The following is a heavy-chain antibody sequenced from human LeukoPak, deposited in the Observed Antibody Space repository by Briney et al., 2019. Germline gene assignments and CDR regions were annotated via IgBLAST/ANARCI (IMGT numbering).Heavy chain of an antibody. CDR2: IYISGST. CDR1: GGSISTHY. V-gene: IGHV4-4*07. Sequence: SETLSLTCTVSGGSISTHYWSWIRQSAGKGLEWIGRIYISGSTDYNPSLKSRVTMSVDTSKNQFSLKLSPVTAADTAVYYCARGGQHLWPAYFDYWGQGTLATVSS. J-gene: IGHJ4*02. D-gene: IGHD5-18*01. CDR3: ARGGQHLWPAYFDY.